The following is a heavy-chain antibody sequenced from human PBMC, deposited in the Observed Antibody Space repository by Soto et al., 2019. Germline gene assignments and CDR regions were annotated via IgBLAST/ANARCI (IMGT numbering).Heavy chain of an antibody. Sequence: EVQLVESGGGLVQPGGSLRLSCAASGFTFSSYSMNWGRQAPGKGLEWVSYISSSSSTIYYADSVKGRFTISRDNAKNPLYLQMNSLRAEDTAVYYCAVVPAANGHYGMDVWGQGTTVTVSS. V-gene: IGHV3-48*01. CDR2: ISSSSSTI. CDR3: AVVPAANGHYGMDV. J-gene: IGHJ6*02. D-gene: IGHD2-2*01. CDR1: GFTFSSYS.